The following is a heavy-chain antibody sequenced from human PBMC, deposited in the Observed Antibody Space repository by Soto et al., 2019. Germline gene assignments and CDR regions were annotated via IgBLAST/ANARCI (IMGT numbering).Heavy chain of an antibody. V-gene: IGHV3-23*01. CDR3: AKRYCSTTTCLSLAFYYYMDV. D-gene: IGHD2-2*01. Sequence: PGGCLRLCCAASGFTVSNYAMSWVRQAPGKGLEWVSGITGSGGSTDYADSVKGRFTISRDNSKNTLYLQMNSLRAEDTAVYFCAKRYCSTTTCLSLAFYYYMDVWGKGTTVTVSS. CDR1: GFTVSNYA. CDR2: ITGSGGST. J-gene: IGHJ6*03.